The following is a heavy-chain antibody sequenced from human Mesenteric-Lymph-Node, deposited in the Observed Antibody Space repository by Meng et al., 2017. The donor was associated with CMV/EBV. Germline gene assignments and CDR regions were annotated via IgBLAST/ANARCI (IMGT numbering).Heavy chain of an antibody. CDR1: GFTFSNYW. CDR3: ARGFRFLEWFCGY. V-gene: IGHV3-74*01. D-gene: IGHD3-3*01. CDR2: INGDGSST. Sequence: GGSLRLSCEASGFTFSNYWVHWVRQAPGKGLVWVSRINGDGSSTTYADSVKGRFTISRDNAKSTLYLQMNSLRVEDTAGYYCARGFRFLEWFCGYWGQGTLVTVSS. J-gene: IGHJ4*02.